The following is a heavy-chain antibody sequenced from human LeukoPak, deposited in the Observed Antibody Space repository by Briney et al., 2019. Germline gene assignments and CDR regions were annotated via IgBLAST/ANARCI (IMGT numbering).Heavy chain of an antibody. Sequence: GGSLRLSCAASGFTFSSYGMHWVRQAPGKGLEWVAFIRYDGSNKYYADSVKGRFTISRDNSKNTLYLQMNSLRAEDTAVYYCAKDLEYFDWLLKHWGQGTLVTVSS. J-gene: IGHJ4*02. V-gene: IGHV3-30*02. CDR2: IRYDGSNK. CDR3: AKDLEYFDWLLKH. CDR1: GFTFSSYG. D-gene: IGHD3-9*01.